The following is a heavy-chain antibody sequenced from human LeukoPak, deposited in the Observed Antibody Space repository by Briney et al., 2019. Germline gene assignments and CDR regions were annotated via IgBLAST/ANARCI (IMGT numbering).Heavy chain of an antibody. V-gene: IGHV3-21*01. CDR1: GFTFSSHS. Sequence: PGGSPRLSRAASGFTFSSHSMNWVRQAPGKGLEWVSSISNSSNYIYYADSVKGRFTISRDNAKNSLYLQMNSLRAEDTAVYYCARVRGGGDYWGQGTLVTVSS. CDR2: ISNSSNYI. J-gene: IGHJ4*02. D-gene: IGHD3-16*01. CDR3: ARVRGGGDY.